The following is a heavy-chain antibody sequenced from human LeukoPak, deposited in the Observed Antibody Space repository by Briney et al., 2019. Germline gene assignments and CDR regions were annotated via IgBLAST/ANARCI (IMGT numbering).Heavy chain of an antibody. J-gene: IGHJ4*02. CDR2: INDSGST. CDR3: ARWGHYGPLGY. V-gene: IGHV4-34*01. Sequence: SETLSLTCAVDGVSFSGYYWSWVRQPPGKGREWLGEINDSGSTNYNPSLKSRVTISVDTSKNQFSLKLSSVTAADTAVYYCARWGHYGPLGYWGQGTLVTVSS. CDR1: GVSFSGYY. D-gene: IGHD4-17*01.